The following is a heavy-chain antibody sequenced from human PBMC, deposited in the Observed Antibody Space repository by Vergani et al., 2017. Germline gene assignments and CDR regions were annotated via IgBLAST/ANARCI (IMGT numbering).Heavy chain of an antibody. V-gene: IGHV3-53*02. D-gene: IGHD6-13*01. J-gene: IGHJ1*01. Sequence: EVQLVETGGGLIQPGGSLRLSCAASGFTVSSNYMSWVRQAPGKGLEWVSVIYSGGSTYYADSVKGRFTISRDNSKNTLYLRMNSLRAEDTAVYYCARVAREYSSSWYVPYWGQGTLVTVSS. CDR1: GFTVSSNY. CDR3: ARVAREYSSSWYVPY. CDR2: IYSGGST.